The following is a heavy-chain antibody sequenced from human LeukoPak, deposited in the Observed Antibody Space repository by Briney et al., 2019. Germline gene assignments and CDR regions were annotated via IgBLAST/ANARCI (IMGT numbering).Heavy chain of an antibody. CDR1: GYSFTSHW. V-gene: IGHV5-51*01. CDR3: ARLATETTLSGGHFDY. J-gene: IGHJ4*02. D-gene: IGHD1-1*01. CDR2: IYPGDSDT. Sequence: GESLKISCKGSGYSFTSHWIGWVRQLPGKGLEWMGIIYPGDSDTRYSPSFQGQVTISADKSISTAYLQWSSLKASDTAMYYCARLATETTLSGGHFDYWGQGTLVTVSS.